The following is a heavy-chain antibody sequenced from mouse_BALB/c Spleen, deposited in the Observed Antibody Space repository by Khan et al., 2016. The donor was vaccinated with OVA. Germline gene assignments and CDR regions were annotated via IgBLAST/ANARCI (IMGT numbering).Heavy chain of an antibody. Sequence: EVELVESGGDLVKPGGSLKLSCAASGFTFSSYSMSWVRQIPDKRLEWVATMSSGGDYTYYPDSVKGRFTISSDNAKNTLYLQMSSLNSEDTAMYYCASHITGSFAYWGQGTLVTVSA. V-gene: IGHV5-6*01. CDR3: ASHITGSFAY. CDR2: MSSGGDYT. D-gene: IGHD4-1*01. J-gene: IGHJ3*01. CDR1: GFTFSSYS.